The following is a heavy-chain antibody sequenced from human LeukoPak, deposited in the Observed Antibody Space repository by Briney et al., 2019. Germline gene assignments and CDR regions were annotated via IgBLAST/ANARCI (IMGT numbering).Heavy chain of an antibody. CDR3: ARVKAASYYFFDY. CDR2: IYYSGST. CDR1: GGSIDSSSYY. V-gene: IGHV4-61*05. D-gene: IGHD3-10*01. Sequence: SETLSLTCTVSGGSIDSSSYYWGWIRQPPGKGLEWIGYIYYSGSTNYNPSLKSRVTISVDTSKNQFSLKLSSVTAADTAVYYCARVKAASYYFFDYWGQGTLVTVSS. J-gene: IGHJ4*02.